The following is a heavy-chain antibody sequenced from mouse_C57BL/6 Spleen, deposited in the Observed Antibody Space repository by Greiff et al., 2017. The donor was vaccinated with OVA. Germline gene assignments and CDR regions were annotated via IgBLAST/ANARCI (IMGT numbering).Heavy chain of an antibody. CDR2: ILPGSGST. J-gene: IGHJ3*01. V-gene: IGHV1-9*01. CDR3: ARWFSWFAY. CDR1: GYTFTGYW. D-gene: IGHD2-2*01. Sequence: QVQLKESGAELMKPGASVKLSCKATGYTFTGYWIEWVKQRPGHGLEWIGEILPGSGSTNYNEKFKGKATFTADTSSNTAYMPLSSLTTEDSAIYYCARWFSWFAYWGQGTLVTVSA.